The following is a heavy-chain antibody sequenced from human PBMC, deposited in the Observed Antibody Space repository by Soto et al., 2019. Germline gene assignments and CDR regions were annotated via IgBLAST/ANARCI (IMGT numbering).Heavy chain of an antibody. V-gene: IGHV4-38-2*01. CDR3: ARTHSGSYYSVFNY. J-gene: IGHJ4*02. CDR1: NFSISSGYY. CDR2: IYRSGTT. D-gene: IGHD1-26*01. Sequence: SETLSLTCVVSNFSISSGYYWGWIRQSPGKGLEWIASIYRSGTTSYNPSLKSRVTISVDPSKNQFPLMLTAVTAADTAVYYCARTHSGSYYSVFNYWGRGSLVTV.